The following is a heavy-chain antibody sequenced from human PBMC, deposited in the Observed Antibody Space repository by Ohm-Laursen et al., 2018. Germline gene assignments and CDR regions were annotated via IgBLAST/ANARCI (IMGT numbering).Heavy chain of an antibody. D-gene: IGHD3-3*01. J-gene: IGHJ4*02. V-gene: IGHV2-5*02. CDR3: AHAQSRITIFGVVEKSYYYFDY. CDR2: IHWDDDK. CDR1: GFSFSSSGVG. Sequence: TQTLTLTYTFSGFSFSSSGVGVGWILQPPGKALEWLGLIHWDDDKRYSPSLKSRVTITKDTSKNQVVLTMTNMDPVDTATYYCAHAQSRITIFGVVEKSYYYFDYWGQGTLVTVSS.